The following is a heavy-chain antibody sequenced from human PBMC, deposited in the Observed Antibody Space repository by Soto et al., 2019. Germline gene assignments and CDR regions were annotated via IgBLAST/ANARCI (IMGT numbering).Heavy chain of an antibody. CDR2: ISAYNGNT. D-gene: IGHD2-15*01. V-gene: IGHV1-18*01. J-gene: IGHJ4*02. CDR3: ARGRYCSGGSCYALDY. Sequence: ASVKFSCKASGYTFTSYGISWVRQAPGQGLEWMGWISAYNGNTNYAQKLQGRVTMTTDTSTSTAYMELRSLRSDDTAVYYCARGRYCSGGSCYALDYWGQGTLVTVSS. CDR1: GYTFTSYG.